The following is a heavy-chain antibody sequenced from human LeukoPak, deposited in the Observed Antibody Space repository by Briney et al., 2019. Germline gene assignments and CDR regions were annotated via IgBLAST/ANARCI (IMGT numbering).Heavy chain of an antibody. CDR3: ARGGRYEDSSGYYSYYFDY. CDR1: GGSFSGYY. CDR2: INHGGST. J-gene: IGHJ4*02. V-gene: IGHV4-34*01. D-gene: IGHD3-22*01. Sequence: SETLSLTCAVYGGSFSGYYWSWIRQPPGKGLEWIGEINHGGSTNYNPSLKSRVTISVDTSKNQFSLKLSSVTAADTAVYYCARGGRYEDSSGYYSYYFDYWGQGTLVTVSS.